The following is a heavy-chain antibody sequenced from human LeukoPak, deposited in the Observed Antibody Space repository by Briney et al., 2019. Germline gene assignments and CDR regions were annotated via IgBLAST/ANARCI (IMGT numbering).Heavy chain of an antibody. CDR2: MNPNSGNT. CDR1: GYTFTSCD. J-gene: IGHJ4*02. D-gene: IGHD6-13*01. CDR3: ARGNIAAAGTYDY. V-gene: IGHV1-8*01. Sequence: ASVKVSCRASGYTFTSCDINWVRQATGQGLEWMGWMNPNSGNTGYAQKFQGRVTMTRNTSISTAYMELSSLRSEDTAVYYCARGNIAAAGTYDYWGQGTLVTVSS.